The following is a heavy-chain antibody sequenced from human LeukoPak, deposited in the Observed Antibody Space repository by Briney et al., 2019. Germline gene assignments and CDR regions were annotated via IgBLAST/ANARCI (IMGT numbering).Heavy chain of an antibody. CDR3: ARGGSELTFSVYYYYYYGMDV. V-gene: IGHV1-8*01. J-gene: IGHJ6*02. Sequence: ASVKVSCKASGYTFTSYDINWVRQATGQGLEWMGWMNPNSGNTGYAQKFQGRVTMTRNTSISIAYMELSRLRSDDTAVYYCARGGSELTFSVYYYYYYGMDVWGQGTTVTVSS. CDR1: GYTFTSYD. CDR2: MNPNSGNT. D-gene: IGHD3-10*01.